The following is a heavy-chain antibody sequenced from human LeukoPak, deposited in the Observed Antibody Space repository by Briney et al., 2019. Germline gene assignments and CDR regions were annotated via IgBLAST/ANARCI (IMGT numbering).Heavy chain of an antibody. CDR1: GFTFSSDA. J-gene: IGHJ4*02. V-gene: IGHV3-23*01. Sequence: GGSLRLSCAASGFTFSSDAMSWGRQAPGKVLEWFSAISGSGGSTYYADSVKGRFTISRDNSKNTLYLQMNSLRAEDTAVYYCAKLVVVTAIRVGYYFDYWGQGTLVTVSS. D-gene: IGHD2-21*02. CDR2: ISGSGGST. CDR3: AKLVVVTAIRVGYYFDY.